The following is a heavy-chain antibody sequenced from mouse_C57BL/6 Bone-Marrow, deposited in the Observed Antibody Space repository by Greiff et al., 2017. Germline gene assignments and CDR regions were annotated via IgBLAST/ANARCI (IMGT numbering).Heavy chain of an antibody. CDR3: ARRDYYGSSDYAMDY. D-gene: IGHD1-1*01. CDR1: GFTFSSYT. Sequence: EVHLVESGGGLVKPGGSLKLSCAASGFTFSSYTMSWVRQTPEKRLEWVATISGGGGNTYYPDSVKGRFTISRDNAKNTLYLQMSSRRSEDTALYYCARRDYYGSSDYAMDYWGQGTSVTVSS. J-gene: IGHJ4*01. V-gene: IGHV5-9*01. CDR2: ISGGGGNT.